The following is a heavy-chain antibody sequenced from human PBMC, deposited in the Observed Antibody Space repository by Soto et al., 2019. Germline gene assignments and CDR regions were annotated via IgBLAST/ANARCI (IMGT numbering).Heavy chain of an antibody. J-gene: IGHJ5*02. CDR2: INHSGST. CDR1: CGSFSGYY. Sequence: KTSETLSLTCAVYCGSFSGYYWSWIRQPPGKGLEWIGEINHSGSTNYNPSLKSRVTISVDTSKNQFSLKLSSVTAADTAVYYCARREAFYDFWSGYYTPWFDPWGQGTLVTVSS. V-gene: IGHV4-34*01. CDR3: ARREAFYDFWSGYYTPWFDP. D-gene: IGHD3-3*01.